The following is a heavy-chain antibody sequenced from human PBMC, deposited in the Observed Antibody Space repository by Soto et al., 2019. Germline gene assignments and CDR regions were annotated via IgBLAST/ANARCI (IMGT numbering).Heavy chain of an antibody. CDR1: GGSVSSGSYY. V-gene: IGHV4-61*01. Sequence: SETLSLTCTVSGGSVSSGSYYWSWIRQPPGKGLEWIGYIYYSGSTNYNPSLKSRVTISVDTSKSQFSLKLSSVTAADTAVYYCARVIDGYNYFDYWGQGTLVTVSS. CDR2: IYYSGST. CDR3: ARVIDGYNYFDY. D-gene: IGHD5-12*01. J-gene: IGHJ4*02.